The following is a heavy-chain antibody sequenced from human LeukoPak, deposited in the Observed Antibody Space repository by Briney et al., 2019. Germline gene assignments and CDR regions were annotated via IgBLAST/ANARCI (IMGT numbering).Heavy chain of an antibody. V-gene: IGHV4-30-4*01. D-gene: IGHD4-23*01. Sequence: PSETLSLTCTVSGGSISSGDYYCSWIRQPPGKGLECIGYIYYSGSTYYNPSLKSRVTISVGTSKNQFSLKLSSVTAADTAVYYCAREYISDYGGNSGFDYWGQGTLVTVSS. CDR3: AREYISDYGGNSGFDY. CDR1: GGSISSGDYY. J-gene: IGHJ4*02. CDR2: IYYSGST.